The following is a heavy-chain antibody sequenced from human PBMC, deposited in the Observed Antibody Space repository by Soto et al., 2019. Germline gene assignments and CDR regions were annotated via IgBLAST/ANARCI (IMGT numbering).Heavy chain of an antibody. CDR3: ARDDSQQWLCD. CDR2: ISYDGSNK. V-gene: IGHV3-30*14. Sequence: QVQLVESGGGVVQPGRSLRLSCAASGFTFSSYAMHWVRQAPGKGLEWVAVISYDGSNKYYADSVKGRFTISRDNSKNRLYLQMNSLRADDTAVYYCARDDSQQWLCDLGQGTLVTVSS. J-gene: IGHJ4*02. D-gene: IGHD6-19*01. CDR1: GFTFSSYA.